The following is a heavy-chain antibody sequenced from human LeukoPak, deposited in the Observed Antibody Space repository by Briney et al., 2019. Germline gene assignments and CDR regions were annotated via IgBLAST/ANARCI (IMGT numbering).Heavy chain of an antibody. CDR3: ARDKSYFGSGNYHYFDS. J-gene: IGHJ4*02. CDR1: GFIFSDYE. V-gene: IGHV3-48*03. CDR2: ISSSGSSI. D-gene: IGHD3-10*01. Sequence: TGGSLRLSCAASGFIFSDYEMNWVRQAPGKGLEWVSYISSSGSSIYYADSVKGRFTISRDNAKNSLYLQMDSLRAEDTAVYYCARDKSYFGSGNYHYFDSWGQGALVIVSS.